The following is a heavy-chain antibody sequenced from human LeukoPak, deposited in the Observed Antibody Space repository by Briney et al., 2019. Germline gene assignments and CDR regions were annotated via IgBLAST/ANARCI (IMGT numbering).Heavy chain of an antibody. CDR2: IYYSGST. Sequence: PSQTLSLTCTVSGGSISSYYWSWIRQPPGKGLEWIGYIYYSGSTNYNPSLKSRVTISVDTSKNQFSLKLSSVTAADTAVYYCAREYYGSGSNWFDPWGQGTLVTVSS. V-gene: IGHV4-59*01. CDR3: AREYYGSGSNWFDP. D-gene: IGHD3-10*01. CDR1: GGSISSYY. J-gene: IGHJ5*02.